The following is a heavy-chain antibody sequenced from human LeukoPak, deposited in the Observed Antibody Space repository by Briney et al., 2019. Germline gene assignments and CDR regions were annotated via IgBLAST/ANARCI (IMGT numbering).Heavy chain of an antibody. D-gene: IGHD6-13*01. J-gene: IGHJ4*02. CDR1: RFTFSSYW. CDR2: IKQDGSEK. Sequence: PGGSLRLSCAASRFTFSSYWMSWVRQAPGKGLEWVANIKQDGSEKYYVDSVKGRFTISRDNAKNSLYLQMSSLRAEDTAVYYCAMQLVGRGYWGQGTLVTVSS. CDR3: AMQLVGRGY. V-gene: IGHV3-7*01.